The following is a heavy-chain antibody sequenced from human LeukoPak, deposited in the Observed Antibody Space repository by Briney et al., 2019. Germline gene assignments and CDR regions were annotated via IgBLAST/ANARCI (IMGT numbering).Heavy chain of an antibody. V-gene: IGHV3-20*01. Sequence: GGSLRLSCAASGLTLDEYGMSWVRQAPGKGLEWVSGINRNGGITGYAESVKGRFTISRDNAKNSLYLQMNSLRAEGTASYHCARKGLGGELGGFDYWGQGTLVTVSS. J-gene: IGHJ4*02. CDR1: GLTLDEYG. CDR3: ARKGLGGELGGFDY. D-gene: IGHD1-26*01. CDR2: INRNGGIT.